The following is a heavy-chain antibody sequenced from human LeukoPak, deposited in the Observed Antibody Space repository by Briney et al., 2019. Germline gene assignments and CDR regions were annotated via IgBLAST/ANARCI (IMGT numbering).Heavy chain of an antibody. CDR2: ISRTSAYI. Sequence: GGSLRLSCAASGFTFSNYAMKWVRQAPGKGLEWVSAISRTSAYIYYPDSVKGRFTISRDNAQNSLYLQMDSLRAEDTAVYYCARDERRYCSDSSCYPGDYWGQGTLVTVSS. V-gene: IGHV3-21*01. J-gene: IGHJ4*02. CDR1: GFTFSNYA. CDR3: ARDERRYCSDSSCYPGDY. D-gene: IGHD2-2*01.